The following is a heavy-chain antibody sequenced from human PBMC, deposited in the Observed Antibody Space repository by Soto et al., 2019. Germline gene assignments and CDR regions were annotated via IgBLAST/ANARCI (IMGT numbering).Heavy chain of an antibody. V-gene: IGHV4-4*07. CDR2: IYTSGST. Sequence: SETLSLTCTVSGGSISSYYWNWIRQPAGKGLEWIGRIYTSGSTNYNPSLKSRVTMSVDTSKNQFSLKLSSVTAADTAVYYCARGCTSSSCHKGRYYFDYRGQGTLVTVSS. CDR3: ARGCTSSSCHKGRYYFDY. J-gene: IGHJ4*02. CDR1: GGSISSYY. D-gene: IGHD2-2*02.